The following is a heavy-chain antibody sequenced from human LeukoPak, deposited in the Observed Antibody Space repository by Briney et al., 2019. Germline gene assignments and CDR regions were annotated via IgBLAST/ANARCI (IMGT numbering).Heavy chain of an antibody. Sequence: GGSLRLSCAASGFTFDNFALHWVRQAPGKGLEWVALISYDGTTKFYADSVRGRFTVSIDNSENTLYLEMNSLRLEDTAVYYCARGPLSGYEDYWGQGILVAVSS. J-gene: IGHJ4*02. CDR3: ARGPLSGYEDY. D-gene: IGHD5-12*01. CDR1: GFTFDNFA. CDR2: ISYDGTTK. V-gene: IGHV3-30-3*01.